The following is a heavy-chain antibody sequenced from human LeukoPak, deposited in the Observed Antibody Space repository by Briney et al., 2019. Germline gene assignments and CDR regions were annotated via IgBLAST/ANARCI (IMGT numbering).Heavy chain of an antibody. V-gene: IGHV3-21*01. Sequence: PGGSLRLSCAASGFTFSSYSMNWVRQAPGKGLEWVSSISSSSSYIYYAASVKGRFTISRDNAKNSLYLQMNSLRAEDTAVYYCARENFDYGGNPDLDYWGQGTLVTVSS. CDR3: ARENFDYGGNPDLDY. CDR1: GFTFSSYS. D-gene: IGHD4-23*01. CDR2: ISSSSSYI. J-gene: IGHJ4*02.